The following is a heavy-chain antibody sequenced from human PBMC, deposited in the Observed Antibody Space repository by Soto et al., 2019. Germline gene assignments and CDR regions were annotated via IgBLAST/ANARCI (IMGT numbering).Heavy chain of an antibody. CDR2: ISGSGGST. CDR1: GFTFSSYA. Sequence: EVQLLESGGGLVQPGGSLRLSCAASGFTFSSYAMSWVRQAPGKGLEWVSAISGSGGSTYYADSVKGRFTISRDNSKNTLYLQMNSLRAEDTAVYYCATNPRSYYDSSGEFQHWGQGTLVTVSS. CDR3: ATNPRSYYDSSGEFQH. J-gene: IGHJ1*01. D-gene: IGHD3-22*01. V-gene: IGHV3-23*01.